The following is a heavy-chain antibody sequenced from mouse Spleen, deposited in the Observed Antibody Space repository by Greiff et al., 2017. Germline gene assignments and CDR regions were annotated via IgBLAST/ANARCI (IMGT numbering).Heavy chain of an antibody. CDR1: GYTFTDYE. J-gene: IGHJ3*01. V-gene: IGHV1-15*01. CDR2: IDPETGGT. D-gene: IGHD1-1*01. CDR3: TDYGSRRAFAY. Sequence: QVQLKQSGAELVRPGASVTLSCKASGYTFTDYEMHWVKQTPVHGLEWIGAIDPETGGTAYNQKFKGKAILTADKSSSTAYMELRSLTSEDSAVYYCTDYGSRRAFAYWGQGTLVTVSA.